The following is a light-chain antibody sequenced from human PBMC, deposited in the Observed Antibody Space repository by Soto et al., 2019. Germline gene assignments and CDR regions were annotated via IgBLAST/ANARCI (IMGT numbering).Light chain of an antibody. CDR1: QTIKTY. CDR2: AAS. J-gene: IGKJ1*01. Sequence: DIQMTQSTSPLSASVGDSVTITCRASQTIKTYLNWYRHKPGKAPELLIYAASRLQSGVASRFSGSGSGTYFILTISSLQPDDLATYYCQQTYTAPGTFGQGNKVEI. V-gene: IGKV1-39*01. CDR3: QQTYTAPGT.